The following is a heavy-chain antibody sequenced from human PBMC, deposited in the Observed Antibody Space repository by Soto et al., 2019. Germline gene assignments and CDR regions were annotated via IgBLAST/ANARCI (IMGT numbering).Heavy chain of an antibody. CDR2: ISISSSDR. J-gene: IGHJ6*02. D-gene: IGHD3-3*02. CDR1: GFTLRTYT. V-gene: IGHV3-21*06. Sequence: GGSLRLSCAASGFTLRTYTMNWVRQAPGKGLEWVSSISISSSDRYYADSVRGRFTISRDNAQNALYLQMNSLRADDTAVYFCAREYAFLEWLLKENYYYYGMDVWGQGTTVTVSS. CDR3: AREYAFLEWLLKENYYYYGMDV.